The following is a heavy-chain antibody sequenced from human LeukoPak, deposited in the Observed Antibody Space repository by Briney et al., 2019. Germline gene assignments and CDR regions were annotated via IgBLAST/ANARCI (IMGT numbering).Heavy chain of an antibody. CDR2: IIPIFGTA. J-gene: IGHJ6*03. V-gene: IGHV1-69*05. CDR1: GGTFSSYA. D-gene: IGHD2-15*01. Sequence: SVKVSCKASGGTFSSYAISWVRQAPGQGLEWMGGIIPIFGTANYAQKFQGRVTITTDESTSTAYMELSSLRSEDTAVYYCAGRTYCSGGSCLHNYYYYYMDVWGKGTTVTVSS. CDR3: AGRTYCSGGSCLHNYYYYYMDV.